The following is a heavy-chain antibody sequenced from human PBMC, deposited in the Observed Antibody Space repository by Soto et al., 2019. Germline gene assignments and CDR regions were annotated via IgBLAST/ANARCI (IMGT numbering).Heavy chain of an antibody. CDR2: INPYDGNR. D-gene: IGHD6-13*01. CDR3: ARDSAIEGIEATGTNLFDS. CDR1: GYTFISYG. V-gene: IGHV1-18*04. Sequence: GASVKVSCKASGYTFISYGISWVRQAPGQGLEWMGWINPYDGNRNYAQKFQGRVTMTTDTSTSTAYMELRTLRSDDTAVYYCARDSAIEGIEATGTNLFDSWGQGTLVTVSS. J-gene: IGHJ4*02.